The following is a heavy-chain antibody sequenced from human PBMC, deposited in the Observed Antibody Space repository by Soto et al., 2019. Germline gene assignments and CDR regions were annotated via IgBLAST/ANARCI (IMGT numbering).Heavy chain of an antibody. Sequence: GGSLRLSCAASGFTFSSYDMHWVRQAPGEGLEWVAIISYDGSNTYYADSVKGRFTISRDNSKNTLYLQMNSLRAEDTSVYYCAKEGGLSGSYYISSSYYFDYWGQGTLVTVSS. CDR2: ISYDGSNT. D-gene: IGHD1-26*01. J-gene: IGHJ4*02. CDR1: GFTFSSYD. CDR3: AKEGGLSGSYYISSSYYFDY. V-gene: IGHV3-30*18.